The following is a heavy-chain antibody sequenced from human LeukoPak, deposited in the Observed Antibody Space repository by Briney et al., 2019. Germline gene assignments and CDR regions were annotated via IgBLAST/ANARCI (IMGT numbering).Heavy chain of an antibody. J-gene: IGHJ4*02. V-gene: IGHV3-23*01. CDR1: GFTFSSYA. CDR2: ISGSGGST. CDR3: AKDGVTYCGGDCYYDY. D-gene: IGHD2-21*02. Sequence: GGPLRLSCAASGFTFSSYAMSWVRQAPGKGLEWVSAISGSGGSTYYADSVKGRFTISRDNSKNTLYLQMNSLRAEDTAVYYCAKDGVTYCGGDCYYDYWGQGTLVTVSS.